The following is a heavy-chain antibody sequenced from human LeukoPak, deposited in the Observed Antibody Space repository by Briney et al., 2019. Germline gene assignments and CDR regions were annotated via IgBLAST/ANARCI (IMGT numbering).Heavy chain of an antibody. V-gene: IGHV4-59*01. CDR2: INYSGST. Sequence: SETLSLTCTVSGGSISGYYWSWLRQPPGKGLEWIGYINYSGSTNYNPSLKSRVTISVDTSKNQFSLKLNSVTAEDTAVYYCARGPFTYVSVTWGQGTLVTVSS. CDR3: ARGPFTYVSVT. J-gene: IGHJ4*02. CDR1: GGSISGYY. D-gene: IGHD3-10*01.